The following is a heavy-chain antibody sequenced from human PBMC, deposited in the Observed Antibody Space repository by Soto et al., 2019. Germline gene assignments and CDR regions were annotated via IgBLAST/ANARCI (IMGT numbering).Heavy chain of an antibody. D-gene: IGHD3-10*01. J-gene: IGHJ4*02. V-gene: IGHV1-8*01. CDR2: VNPNNGDT. CDR3: AKVSRKGSAIDFDY. Sequence: QVPLVQAGAGLKKPWASVKVSFKASGYTFFNYDMNWVRQATGQGPEWIGWVNPNNGDTGYAQKFQGRVTLTTDISTTTAYMELTSLRSEDTVIYYCAKVSRKGSAIDFDYWGQGTLITVSS. CDR1: GYTFFNYD.